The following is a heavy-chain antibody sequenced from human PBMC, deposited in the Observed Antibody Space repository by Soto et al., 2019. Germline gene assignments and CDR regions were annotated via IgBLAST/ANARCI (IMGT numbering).Heavy chain of an antibody. D-gene: IGHD1-26*01. CDR3: AKDGWELLRGFDP. V-gene: IGHV3-23*01. Sequence: EVQLLESGGGLVQPGGSLRLSCAASGFTFRTYAMTWVRQAPGKGLEWVSTISGSGGSTYYADSVKGRFTISRDNSKNTLYLQMNSLRAEDTAVYYCAKDGWELLRGFDPWGPGHLVTVSS. J-gene: IGHJ5*02. CDR1: GFTFRTYA. CDR2: ISGSGGST.